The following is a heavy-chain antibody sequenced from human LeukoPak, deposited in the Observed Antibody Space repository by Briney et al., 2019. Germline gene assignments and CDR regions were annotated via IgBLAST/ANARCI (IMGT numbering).Heavy chain of an antibody. CDR2: FYYSGST. J-gene: IGHJ5*02. Sequence: PSETLSLTCTVSGGSISSSSYYWGWIRQPPGKGLEWIGSFYYSGSTYYNPSLKSRVTISVDTSKNQFSLKLSSVTAADTAVYYCARHLTMVRGVIITPRPGWFDPWGQGTLVTVSS. D-gene: IGHD3-10*01. CDR3: ARHLTMVRGVIITPRPGWFDP. CDR1: GGSISSSSYY. V-gene: IGHV4-39*01.